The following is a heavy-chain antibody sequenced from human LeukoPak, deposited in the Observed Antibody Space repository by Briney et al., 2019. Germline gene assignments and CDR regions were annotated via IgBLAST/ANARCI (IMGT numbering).Heavy chain of an antibody. CDR2: ISYDGRKK. CDR3: AKEYCSGDCYSDYFDY. J-gene: IGHJ4*02. CDR1: GFIFSTYG. V-gene: IGHV3-30*18. Sequence: PGGSLRLSCAASGFIFSTYGMHWVRQAPGKGLEWVAVISYDGRKKYYADSVKGRFTISRDNSKNTLYLQMNSLRAEDTAVYYCAKEYCSGDCYSDYFDYWGQGTLVTVSS. D-gene: IGHD2-21*02.